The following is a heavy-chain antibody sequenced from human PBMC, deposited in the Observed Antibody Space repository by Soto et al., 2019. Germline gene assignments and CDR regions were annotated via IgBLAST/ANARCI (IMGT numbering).Heavy chain of an antibody. J-gene: IGHJ5*02. CDR1: GGSISSSNW. D-gene: IGHD3-10*01. CDR3: ARDLEYYYGSGTNWFDP. Sequence: PSETLSLTCAVSGGSISSSNWWSWVRQPPGKGLEWIGEIYHSRSTNYNPSLKSRVTISVDKSKNQFSLKLSPVTAADTAVYYCARDLEYYYGSGTNWFDPWGQGTLVTVSS. CDR2: IYHSRST. V-gene: IGHV4-4*02.